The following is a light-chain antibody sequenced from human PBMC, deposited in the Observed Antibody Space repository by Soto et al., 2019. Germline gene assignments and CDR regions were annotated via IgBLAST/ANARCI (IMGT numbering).Light chain of an antibody. V-gene: IGKV1-39*01. J-gene: IGKJ3*01. CDR3: QQSYSTPLFT. Sequence: DLQMTQSPSSLSASVGDRVTIACRASQGISSFLNWYQQKPGNAPKLLIYAASSLQSGVPSRFSGSGSGTDFTLTISSLQPEDFATYYCQQSYSTPLFTFGPGTKVDIK. CDR2: AAS. CDR1: QGISSF.